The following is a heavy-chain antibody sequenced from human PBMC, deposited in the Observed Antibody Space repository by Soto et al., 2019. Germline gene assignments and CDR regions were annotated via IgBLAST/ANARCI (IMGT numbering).Heavy chain of an antibody. J-gene: IGHJ4*02. CDR3: ARDGTAAVLDQVYYFDY. CDR2: INPNSGGT. V-gene: IGHV1-2*04. D-gene: IGHD2-8*02. Sequence: GASVKVSCKASGYTFTGYYMHWVRQAPGQGLEWMGWINPNSGGTNYAQKFQGWVTMTRDTSISTAYMELSRLRSDDTAVYYCARDGTAAVLDQVYYFDYWGQGTLVTAPQ. CDR1: GYTFTGYY.